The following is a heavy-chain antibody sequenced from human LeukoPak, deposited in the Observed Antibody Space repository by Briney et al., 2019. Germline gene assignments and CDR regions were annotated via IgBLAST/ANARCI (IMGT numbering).Heavy chain of an antibody. D-gene: IGHD6-13*01. V-gene: IGHV3-21*01. CDR3: ARDGRQAAARGWFDP. J-gene: IGHJ5*02. Sequence: GGSLRLSCAASGFAFSSYSMNWVRQAPGKGLEWVSSISSSSSYIYYADSVKGRFTISRDNAKNSLYLQMNSLRAEDTAVYYCARDGRQAAARGWFDPWGQGTLVTVSS. CDR2: ISSSSSYI. CDR1: GFAFSSYS.